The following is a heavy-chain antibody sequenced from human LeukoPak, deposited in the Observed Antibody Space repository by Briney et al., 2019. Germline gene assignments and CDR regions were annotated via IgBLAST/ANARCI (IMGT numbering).Heavy chain of an antibody. J-gene: IGHJ4*02. CDR2: INSGGSST. V-gene: IGHV3-74*01. Sequence: PGGSLRLSCAASGFTFSSYWRHWVRQAPGKGLVWVSRINSGGSSTSYADSVKGRFTISRDNAKNTLYLQMNSLRAEDTAVYYCASSVAAREFDYWGQGTLVTVSS. D-gene: IGHD6-6*01. CDR3: ASSVAAREFDY. CDR1: GFTFSSYW.